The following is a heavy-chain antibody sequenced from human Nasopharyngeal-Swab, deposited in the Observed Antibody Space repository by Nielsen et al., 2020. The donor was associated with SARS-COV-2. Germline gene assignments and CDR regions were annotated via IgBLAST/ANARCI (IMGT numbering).Heavy chain of an antibody. D-gene: IGHD2-2*01. V-gene: IGHV3-23*01. J-gene: IGHJ4*02. CDR2: ISLSGGGT. Sequence: GALKISCAASGFTFSSYAMSWVRQAPGKGLEWVSGISLSGGGTYYADSVKGRFTISRDNSKDTLNLQMHSLRAEDTAVYYCAKGRTYCSGTSCFSFDSWGQGTMVTVSS. CDR3: AKGRTYCSGTSCFSFDS. CDR1: GFTFSSYA.